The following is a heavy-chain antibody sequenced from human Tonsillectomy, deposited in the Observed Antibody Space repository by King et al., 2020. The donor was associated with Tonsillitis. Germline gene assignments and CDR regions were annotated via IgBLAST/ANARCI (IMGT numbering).Heavy chain of an antibody. Sequence: VQLVESGGGLVKPGGSLRLSCAASGFTFSNSWMSWVRQAPGKGLEWVGRIKSKTDGGTTDYAAPVKGRFTISRDDSKTTLYLQMNSLKTEYTAVYYCTTELPADGGTYYDFWSGHPMGDYWGQGTLVTVSS. D-gene: IGHD3-3*01. J-gene: IGHJ4*02. CDR2: IKSKTDGGTT. V-gene: IGHV3-15*01. CDR1: GFTFSNSW. CDR3: TTELPADGGTYYDFWSGHPMGDY.